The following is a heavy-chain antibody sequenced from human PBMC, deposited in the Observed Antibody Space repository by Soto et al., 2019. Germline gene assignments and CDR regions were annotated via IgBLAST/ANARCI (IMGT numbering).Heavy chain of an antibody. V-gene: IGHV3-30-3*01. J-gene: IGHJ4*02. CDR1: GFTFSSYA. D-gene: IGHD3-10*01. CDR2: ISYDGSNK. Sequence: GGSLRLSCAASGFTFSSYAMHWVRQAPGKGLEWVAVISYDGSNKYYADSVKGRFTISRDNSKNTLYLQMNSLRAEDTAVYYCARTKIGEALDYWGQGTLVTVSS. CDR3: ARTKIGEALDY.